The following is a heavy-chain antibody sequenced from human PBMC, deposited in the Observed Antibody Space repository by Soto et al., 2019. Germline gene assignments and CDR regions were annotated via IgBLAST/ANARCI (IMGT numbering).Heavy chain of an antibody. Sequence: SETLSLTCAVYGGSFSGYYWSWIRQHPGKGLEWIGYIYYSGSTYYNPSLKSRVTISVDTSKNQFSLKLSSVTAADTAVYYCARYHASLIDYWGQGTLVTVSS. V-gene: IGHV4-31*11. CDR3: ARYHASLIDY. CDR1: GGSFSGYY. CDR2: IYYSGST. J-gene: IGHJ4*02. D-gene: IGHD2-2*01.